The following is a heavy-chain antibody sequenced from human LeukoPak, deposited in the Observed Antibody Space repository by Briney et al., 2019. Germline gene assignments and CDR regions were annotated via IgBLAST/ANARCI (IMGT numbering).Heavy chain of an antibody. D-gene: IGHD3-9*01. V-gene: IGHV3-23*01. CDR3: AKDTMFYDILTGYPHFDY. CDR2: ISGSGDNT. J-gene: IGHJ4*02. CDR1: GFTFSSFA. Sequence: GGSLRFSCAASGFTFSSFAMSWVRQAPGKGLEWVSAISGSGDNTHYADSVKGRFTISRDNSKNTLYLQMNTLRAEDTAVYYCAKDTMFYDILTGYPHFDYWGQGTLVTVSS.